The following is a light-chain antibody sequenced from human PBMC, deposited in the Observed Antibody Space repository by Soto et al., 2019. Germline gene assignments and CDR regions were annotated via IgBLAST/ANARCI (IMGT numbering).Light chain of an antibody. J-gene: IGLJ1*01. V-gene: IGLV2-14*01. Sequence: QSALTQPASVSGSPGQSITISCTGTSSDVGGYNRVSWYQQHPGKAPKLMIYDVTIRPSGVSNRVSGSKSGNTASLTISGLQAEDEAEYSCSSYTTSSTLEGVFGTGTKLTVL. CDR1: SSDVGGYNR. CDR3: SSYTTSSTLEGV. CDR2: DVT.